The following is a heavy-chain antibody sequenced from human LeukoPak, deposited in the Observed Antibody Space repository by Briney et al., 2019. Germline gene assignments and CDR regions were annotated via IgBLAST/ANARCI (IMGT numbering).Heavy chain of an antibody. CDR2: IYSGGST. CDR1: GFTVSSNY. J-gene: IGHJ4*02. V-gene: IGHV3-66*02. Sequence: GGSLRLSCAASGFTVSSNYMSWVRQALGKGLEWVSVIYSGGSTYYADSVKGRFTISRDNSENTLYLQMNSLRAEDTAVYYCARGVTMVRGVINYFDYWGQGTLVTVSS. CDR3: ARGVTMVRGVINYFDY. D-gene: IGHD3-10*01.